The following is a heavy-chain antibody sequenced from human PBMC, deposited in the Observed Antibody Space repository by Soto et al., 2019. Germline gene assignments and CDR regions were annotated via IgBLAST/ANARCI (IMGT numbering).Heavy chain of an antibody. V-gene: IGHV1-46*01. Sequence: ASVKVSCKASGYTFTSYYMHWVRQAPGQGLEWMGIINPSGGSTSYAQKFQGRVTMTRDTSTSTVYMELSSLRSEDTAVYYCARDLRSGWYSTGHYYYGMDVWGQGTTVTVSS. J-gene: IGHJ6*02. D-gene: IGHD6-19*01. CDR1: GYTFTSYY. CDR2: INPSGGST. CDR3: ARDLRSGWYSTGHYYYGMDV.